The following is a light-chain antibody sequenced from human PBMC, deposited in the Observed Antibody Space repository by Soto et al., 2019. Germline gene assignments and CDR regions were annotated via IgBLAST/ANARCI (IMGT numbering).Light chain of an antibody. V-gene: IGKV3-15*01. CDR2: GAS. J-gene: IGKJ1*01. CDR3: QHYNNWPPWT. Sequence: EIVMTQSPATLSVSPGERATLSCRASQSVRSNLAWYQQKPGQAPRLLIYGASTRATGIPARFSGSGSGTEFTLTISSLQSEDFAVYYCQHYNNWPPWTFGQGTKVEI. CDR1: QSVRSN.